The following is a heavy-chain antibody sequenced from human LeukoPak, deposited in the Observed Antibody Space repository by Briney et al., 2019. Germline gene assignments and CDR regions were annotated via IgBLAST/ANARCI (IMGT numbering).Heavy chain of an antibody. J-gene: IGHJ4*02. Sequence: GGSLRLSCAASGFTFSSYSMNWVRQAPGKGREWVSSISSSSSYIYYADSVKGRFTISRDNAKNSLYLQMNSLRAEDTAVYYCARDEDIVVIPAAFDYWGPGTLGTVS. D-gene: IGHD2-2*01. V-gene: IGHV3-21*01. CDR2: ISSSSSYI. CDR1: GFTFSSYS. CDR3: ARDEDIVVIPAAFDY.